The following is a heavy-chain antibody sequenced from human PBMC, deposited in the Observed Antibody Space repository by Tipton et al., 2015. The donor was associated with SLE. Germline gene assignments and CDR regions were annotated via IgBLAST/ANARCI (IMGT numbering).Heavy chain of an antibody. CDR1: GFTFSTYW. V-gene: IGHV3-74*01. J-gene: IGHJ4*02. Sequence: SLRLSCAASGFTFSTYWMLWVRQAPGKGLVWVSRTHPDGTYTNYADSVQGRFTISRDNAKNTLFLQMNSLRAEDTAVYYCASSLSSNYLDFWGQGTLATVSS. CDR2: THPDGTYT. D-gene: IGHD3-10*01. CDR3: ASSLSSNYLDF.